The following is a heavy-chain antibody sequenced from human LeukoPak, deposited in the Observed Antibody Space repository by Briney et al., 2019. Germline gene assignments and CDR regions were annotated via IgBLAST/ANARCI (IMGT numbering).Heavy chain of an antibody. D-gene: IGHD4/OR15-4a*01. CDR1: GYSISSGYY. Sequence: SETLSLTCAVSGYSISSGYYWGWIRQPPGKGLEWIGSIYHSGSTYYNPSLKSRVTISVDTSKNQFSLKLSSVTAADTAVYYCAIRLRDYDYYYMDVWGKGTTVTVSS. CDR2: IYHSGST. CDR3: AIRLRDYDYYYMDV. J-gene: IGHJ6*03. V-gene: IGHV4-38-2*01.